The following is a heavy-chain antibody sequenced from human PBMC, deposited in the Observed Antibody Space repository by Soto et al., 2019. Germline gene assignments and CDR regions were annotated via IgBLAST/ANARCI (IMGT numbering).Heavy chain of an antibody. V-gene: IGHV3-23*01. J-gene: IGHJ5*02. CDR1: GFTFSDYA. Sequence: DVQLLESGGGLVQPGGSLKLYCAASGFTFSDYAMNWVPQAQGKGLEWASAIGGVGGDPYNAASVKGRFTVSRDNSKNTLYLQMNNLRAEDTAVYYCARDAVPYNGRWDWFDPWGQGTLVTVSS. CDR3: ARDAVPYNGRWDWFDP. CDR2: IGGVGGDP. D-gene: IGHD1-20*01.